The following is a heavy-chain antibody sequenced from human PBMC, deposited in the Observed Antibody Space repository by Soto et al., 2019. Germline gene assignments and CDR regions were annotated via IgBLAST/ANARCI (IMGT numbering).Heavy chain of an antibody. CDR1: RGAFGDYW. Sequence: EVQLVESGGGLVQPGGSLRLSCEASRGAFGDYWMHWVRQAPGKGLVWVSRINRDANDIIYADSVKGRFTASRDNAKNMVFLQMNSLIVEDTAVYYCASDVPHNGFDSWGQGTLVTVSS. CDR3: ASDVPHNGFDS. V-gene: IGHV3-74*01. D-gene: IGHD3-10*02. J-gene: IGHJ5*01. CDR2: INRDANDI.